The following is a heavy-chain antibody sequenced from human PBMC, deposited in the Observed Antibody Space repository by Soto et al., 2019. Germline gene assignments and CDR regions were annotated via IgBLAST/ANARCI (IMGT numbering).Heavy chain of an antibody. D-gene: IGHD3-3*01. CDR3: ARGTIFGVVLPDY. CDR2: INPSVGST. Sequence: QVQLVQSGAEVKKPGASVKVSCKASGYTFTTYYMHWVRQAPGQGLEWMGIINPSVGSTTYAQRFQGRVTKTRDTSTSTVYMELSSLRSEDTAVYYCARGTIFGVVLPDYWGQGTLVTVSS. CDR1: GYTFTTYY. V-gene: IGHV1-46*01. J-gene: IGHJ4*02.